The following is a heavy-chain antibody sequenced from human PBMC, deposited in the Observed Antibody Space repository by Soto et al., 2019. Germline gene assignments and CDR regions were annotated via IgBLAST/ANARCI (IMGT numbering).Heavy chain of an antibody. J-gene: IGHJ5*02. Sequence: SETLSLTCAVYGGSFSGYYWSWIRQPPGKGLEWIGEINHSGSTNYNPSLKSRVTISVDTSKNQFSLKLSSVTAADTAVYYCARVWFGEISWFDPWGRGTLVTVSS. V-gene: IGHV4-34*01. CDR1: GGSFSGYY. D-gene: IGHD3-10*01. CDR2: INHSGST. CDR3: ARVWFGEISWFDP.